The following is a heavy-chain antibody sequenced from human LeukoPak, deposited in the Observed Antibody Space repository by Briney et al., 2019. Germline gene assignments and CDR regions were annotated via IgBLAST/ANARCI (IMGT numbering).Heavy chain of an antibody. CDR2: IYSGGST. D-gene: IGHD6-6*01. Sequence: GGSLRLSCAASGFTVSSNYMSWARQAPGKGLEWVSVIYSGGSTYYADSVKGRFTISRDNSKNTLYLQMNSLRAEDTAVYYCAREAPRYSSSWGFDYWGQGTLVTVSS. J-gene: IGHJ4*02. CDR3: AREAPRYSSSWGFDY. CDR1: GFTVSSNY. V-gene: IGHV3-53*01.